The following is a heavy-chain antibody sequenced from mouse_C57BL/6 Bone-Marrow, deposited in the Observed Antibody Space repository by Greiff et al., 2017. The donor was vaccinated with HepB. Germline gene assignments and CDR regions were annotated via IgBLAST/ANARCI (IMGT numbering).Heavy chain of an antibody. V-gene: IGHV5-6*01. Sequence: EVNLVESGGDLVKPGGSLKLSCAASGFTFSSYGMSWVRQTPDKRLEWVATISSGGSYTYYPDSVKGRFTISRDNAKNTLYLQMSSLKSEDTAMYYCARHITTVVANWYFDVWGTGTTVTVSS. CDR2: ISSGGSYT. CDR1: GFTFSSYG. CDR3: ARHITTVVANWYFDV. J-gene: IGHJ1*03. D-gene: IGHD1-1*01.